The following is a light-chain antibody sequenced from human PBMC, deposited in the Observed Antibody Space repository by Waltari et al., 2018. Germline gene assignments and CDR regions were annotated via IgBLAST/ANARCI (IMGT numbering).Light chain of an antibody. Sequence: QSALTQPASVSGSPGQSITISCTGTSGDIGRHNFVSWYQQHPGKAPRLMIFDVSNRPSGVSDRFSGSKSGNAASLTISGLQAEDEADYYCSTYSPSGTPYVFGTGTEVTVL. J-gene: IGLJ1*01. CDR2: DVS. CDR1: SGDIGRHNF. CDR3: STYSPSGTPYV. V-gene: IGLV2-14*03.